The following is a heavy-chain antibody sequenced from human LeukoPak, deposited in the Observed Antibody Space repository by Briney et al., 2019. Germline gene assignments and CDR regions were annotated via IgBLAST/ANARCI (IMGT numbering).Heavy chain of an antibody. Sequence: KPWETLSLTCAVYGESFSGHYWSWIRQPPGKGLEWIGEINHSGSTNYNPSLKSRVTISVDTSKNQFSVKLTSVTAADTAVYYCATSSLYDSSDYHFDYWGQGTLVTVSS. CDR2: INHSGST. J-gene: IGHJ4*02. CDR1: GESFSGHY. V-gene: IGHV4-34*01. D-gene: IGHD3-22*01. CDR3: ATSSLYDSSDYHFDY.